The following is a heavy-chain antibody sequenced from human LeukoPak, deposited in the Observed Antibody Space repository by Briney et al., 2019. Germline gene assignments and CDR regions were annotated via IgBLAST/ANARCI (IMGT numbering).Heavy chain of an antibody. Sequence: ASVKVSCKVSGFTLTQLSMHCVRQAPEKGVEWMGGFDPQDGQTIYAQKFQDRVTMTEDTSTDTAYMELSSLRSEDTAVYYCATESRYTDSSGLHLNFYHYMDVWGKGTPVTVSS. CDR2: FDPQDGQT. CDR3: ATESRYTDSSGLHLNFYHYMDV. V-gene: IGHV1-24*01. CDR1: GFTLTQLS. D-gene: IGHD3-22*01. J-gene: IGHJ6*03.